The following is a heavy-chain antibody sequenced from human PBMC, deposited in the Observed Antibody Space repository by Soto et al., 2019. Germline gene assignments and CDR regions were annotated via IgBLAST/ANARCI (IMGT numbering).Heavy chain of an antibody. J-gene: IGHJ4*02. CDR1: GGTFSSYT. CDR2: IIPILGIA. V-gene: IGHV1-69*04. D-gene: IGHD6-19*01. CDR3: ARDSIAVDGKPFDY. Sequence: ASVKVSCKASGGTFSSYTISWVRQAPGQGLEWMGRIIPILGIANYAQKFQGRVTITADKSTSTAYMELSSLRSEDTAVYYCARDSIAVDGKPFDYWGQGTLVTVS.